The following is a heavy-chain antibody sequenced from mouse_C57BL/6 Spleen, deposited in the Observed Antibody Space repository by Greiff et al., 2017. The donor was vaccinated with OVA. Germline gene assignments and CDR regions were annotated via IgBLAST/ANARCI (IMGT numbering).Heavy chain of an antibody. J-gene: IGHJ2*01. CDR2: IYPGDGDT. CDR3: ARRGYYDYFDY. D-gene: IGHD2-3*01. Sequence: QVQLQQSGPELVKPGASVKISCKASGYAFSSSWMNWVKQRPGKGLEWIGRIYPGDGDTNYNGKFKGKATLTADKSSSTAYMQLSSLTSEDSAVYFCARRGYYDYFDYWGQGTTLTVSS. CDR1: GYAFSSSW. V-gene: IGHV1-82*01.